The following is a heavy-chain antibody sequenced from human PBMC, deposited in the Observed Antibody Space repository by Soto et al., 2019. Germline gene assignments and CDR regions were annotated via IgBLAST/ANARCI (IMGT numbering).Heavy chain of an antibody. J-gene: IGHJ5*02. V-gene: IGHV4-31*03. CDR2: IYYIGST. CDR3: ARSVFP. Sequence: QVQLQESGPGLVKPSQTLSLTCTVSGGSISSGGYYWNWIRQHPGKGLEWIGYIYYIGSTYYNPSLQSRGTIAPATSNNQVSVKLRSVTDAETAVYYCARSVFPWGQGTLVTVSS. CDR1: GGSISSGGYY.